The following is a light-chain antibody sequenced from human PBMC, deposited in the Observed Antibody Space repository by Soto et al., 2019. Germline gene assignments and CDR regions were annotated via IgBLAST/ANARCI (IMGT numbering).Light chain of an antibody. Sequence: QSVLTQPASVSGSPGQPITISCTGTSSDVGSYNLVSWYQQHPGKAPKLMIYEGSKRPSGVSNRFSGSKSGNTASLTISGLQAEDEADYYCCSYAGVVFGGGTKLTVL. V-gene: IGLV2-23*01. CDR2: EGS. CDR1: SSDVGSYNL. J-gene: IGLJ2*01. CDR3: CSYAGVV.